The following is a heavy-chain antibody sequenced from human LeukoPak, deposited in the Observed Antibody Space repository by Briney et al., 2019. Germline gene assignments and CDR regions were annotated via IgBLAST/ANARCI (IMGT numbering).Heavy chain of an antibody. CDR2: IWYDGSNK. Sequence: PGGPLTLSCAASGFTFSSYGMHWVRQAPGKGLEWVAVIWYDGSNKYYADSVKGRFTISRDNSKNTLYLQMNSLRAEDTAVYYCARDLGFTTVTYFDYWGQGTLVTVSS. V-gene: IGHV3-33*01. D-gene: IGHD4-17*01. CDR3: ARDLGFTTVTYFDY. CDR1: GFTFSSYG. J-gene: IGHJ4*02.